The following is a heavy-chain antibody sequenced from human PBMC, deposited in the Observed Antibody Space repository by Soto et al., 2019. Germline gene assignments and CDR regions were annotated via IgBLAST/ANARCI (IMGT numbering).Heavy chain of an antibody. J-gene: IGHJ6*02. CDR1: GYSFTTYW. CDR3: ARRRTAVTYYYYYGMDV. Sequence: GESLKISCKGSGYSFTTYWIGWVRQVPGKGLEWMGIIYPGDSDTRYSPSFQGQVTISADKSISTAYLQWSSLKASDTAIYYCARRRTAVTYYYYYGMDVWGQGTTVTVSS. CDR2: IYPGDSDT. D-gene: IGHD4-17*01. V-gene: IGHV5-51*01.